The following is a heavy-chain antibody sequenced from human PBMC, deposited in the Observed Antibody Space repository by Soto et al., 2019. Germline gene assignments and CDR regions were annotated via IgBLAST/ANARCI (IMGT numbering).Heavy chain of an antibody. CDR3: VRGGGYDPFDY. CDR2: ISHLENT. V-gene: IGHV4-30-2*06. J-gene: IGHJ4*02. Sequence: SQRRSRTGTLAGAADNYGDFSWSWIRKSPGKGLEWIGYISHLENTYFHPFFKSRLTMSIDRSRNQYSLNLSSVTAADRVGYYCVRGGGYDPFDYWRKGVLVTVSS. D-gene: IGHD2-15*01. CDR1: GAADNYGDFS.